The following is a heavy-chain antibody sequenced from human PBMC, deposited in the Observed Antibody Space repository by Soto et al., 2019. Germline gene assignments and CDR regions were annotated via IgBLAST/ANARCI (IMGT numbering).Heavy chain of an antibody. V-gene: IGHV1-69*01. CDR3: ARGPTYYYDSLTAFDI. Sequence: QVQLVQSGAEVKKPGSSVKVSCKASGGTFSSYAISWVRQAPGQGLEWMGWIIPIFGTANYAQKFQGRVTITADEYTSTAYMELSSLRSEDTAVYYCARGPTYYYDSLTAFDIWGQGTMVTVSS. D-gene: IGHD3-22*01. J-gene: IGHJ3*02. CDR2: IIPIFGTA. CDR1: GGTFSSYA.